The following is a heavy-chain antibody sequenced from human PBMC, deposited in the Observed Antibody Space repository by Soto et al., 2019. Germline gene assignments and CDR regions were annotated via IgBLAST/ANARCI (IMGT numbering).Heavy chain of an antibody. V-gene: IGHV3-66*01. J-gene: IGHJ3*02. CDR1: GFTVSTNY. CDR3: ARDLWGGWVDAFDI. Sequence: GGSLRLSCAASGFTVSTNYMSWVRQAPGKGLEWVSVIYASGSTYYGDFVDGRFTISRDNSKNTVYLQMNSLRVEDTAVYYCARDLWGGWVDAFDIWGQGTMVTVSS. D-gene: IGHD6-19*01. CDR2: IYASGST.